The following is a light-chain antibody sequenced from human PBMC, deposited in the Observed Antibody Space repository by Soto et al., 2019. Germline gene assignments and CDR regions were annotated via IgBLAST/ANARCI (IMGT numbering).Light chain of an antibody. CDR3: QQRTNSPPLT. CDR1: QNISTY. CDR2: GVS. V-gene: IGKV3-11*01. Sequence: EIVLTQSPATLSLSPGEGASLSCRASQNISTYLAWYQQRPGQVPRLLIYGVSKRAPAIPPRFSSSGSGTDFTLRVIGLETEDVSTYYCQQRTNSPPLTFGQGTRV. J-gene: IGKJ1*01.